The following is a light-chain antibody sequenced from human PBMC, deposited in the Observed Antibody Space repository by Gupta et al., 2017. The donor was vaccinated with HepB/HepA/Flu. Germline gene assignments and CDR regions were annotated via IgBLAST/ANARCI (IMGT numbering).Light chain of an antibody. Sequence: QSVLTQPPSVSAAPGQNVAISCSGSTSNIGKNYVFWLQQFPGTAPTLLIYENTKRPSGIPDRFSGSKSGTSATLAITGLQTGDETDYYCGTWDSSRSAVVFGGGTKLTVL. CDR3: GTWDSSRSAVV. J-gene: IGLJ2*01. CDR2: ENT. V-gene: IGLV1-51*01. CDR1: TSNIGKNY.